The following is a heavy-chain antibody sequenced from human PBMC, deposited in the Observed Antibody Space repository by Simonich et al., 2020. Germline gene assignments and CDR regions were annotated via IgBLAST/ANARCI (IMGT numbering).Heavy chain of an antibody. V-gene: IGHV4-59*08. CDR2: IYYSGST. Sequence: QVQLQESGPGLVKPSETLSLTCTVSGGSISSYYWSWIRQPPGKGLEWIWYIYYSGSTNYNPSLKSRVTISVDTSKNQFSLKLSSVNAADTAVYYCARLPDYWGQGTLVTVSS. CDR3: ARLPDY. CDR1: GGSISSYY. J-gene: IGHJ4*02.